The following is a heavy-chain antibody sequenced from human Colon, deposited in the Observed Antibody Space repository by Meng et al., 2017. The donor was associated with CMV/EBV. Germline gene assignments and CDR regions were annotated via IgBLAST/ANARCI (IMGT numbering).Heavy chain of an antibody. CDR3: ARARSPTHFDY. CDR1: GFTFSTYD. V-gene: IGHV3-13*01. Sequence: GESLKISCTASGFTFSTYDFHWVRQPTGKGLEWVSSIGTVGDTYSIGSVKGRFIISREDSKNSVYLQMNGLRDGDTGLYYCARARSPTHFDYWGQGALVTVSS. CDR2: IGTVGDT. J-gene: IGHJ4*02.